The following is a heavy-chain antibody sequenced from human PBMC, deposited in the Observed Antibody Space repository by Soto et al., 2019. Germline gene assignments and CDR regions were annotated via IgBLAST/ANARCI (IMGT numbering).Heavy chain of an antibody. CDR2: IYSGGST. J-gene: IGHJ4*02. D-gene: IGHD1-26*01. Sequence: EVQLVETGGGLIQPGGSLRLSCAASGFTVSSNSMSWVRQAPGKGLEWVSVIYSGGSTYYADSVKGRFTISRDNSKNTLYLQMNSLRAEDTAVYYCARVPISGSYADYWGQGTLVTVSS. V-gene: IGHV3-53*02. CDR3: ARVPISGSYADY. CDR1: GFTVSSNS.